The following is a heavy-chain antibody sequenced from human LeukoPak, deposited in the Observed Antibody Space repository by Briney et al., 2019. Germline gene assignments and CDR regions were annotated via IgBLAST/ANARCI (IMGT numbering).Heavy chain of an antibody. V-gene: IGHV3-23*01. CDR3: AKVSHYYGSGSYRGWFDP. D-gene: IGHD3-10*01. CDR1: GFTFSSYS. CDR2: ISDSGGNT. J-gene: IGHJ5*02. Sequence: PGGSLRLSCAASGFTFSSYSMNWVRQAPGKGLEWVSVISDSGGNTYYADSVKGRVAISRDSSKNTLYLQMSSLRAEDTAVYYCAKVSHYYGSGSYRGWFDPWGQGTLVTVSS.